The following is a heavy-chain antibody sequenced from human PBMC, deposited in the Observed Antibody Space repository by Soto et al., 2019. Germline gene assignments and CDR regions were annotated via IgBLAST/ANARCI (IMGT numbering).Heavy chain of an antibody. CDR2: ITTDKGKT. J-gene: IGHJ4*02. V-gene: IGHV1-18*01. CDR3: ATPSPAFDY. CDR1: GYTFTSYG. Sequence: QVQLVQSGPEVKKPGASVKVSCKTSGYTFTSYGISWVRQAPGQGLEWMGWITTDKGKTTYAQKFQGRVTMTTDTSTSTAYMELRSLISDDTAVYYCATPSPAFDYWGQGTLVAVSS.